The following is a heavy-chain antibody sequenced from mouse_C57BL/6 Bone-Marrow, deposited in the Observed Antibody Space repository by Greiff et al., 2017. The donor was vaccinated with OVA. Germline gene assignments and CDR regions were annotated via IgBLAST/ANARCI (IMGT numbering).Heavy chain of an antibody. V-gene: IGHV1-63*01. CDR2: IYPGGGYT. CDR3: VLGGPYYAMDY. J-gene: IGHJ4*01. Sequence: QVQLQQSGAELVRPGTSVTMSCKASGYTFTNYWIGWAKQRPGHGLEWIGAIYPGGGYTNYNEKFKGKATLTADKSSSTAYMQISSLTSEDSAIYYCVLGGPYYAMDYWGQGTAVTVSA. CDR1: GYTFTNYW. D-gene: IGHD1-1*01.